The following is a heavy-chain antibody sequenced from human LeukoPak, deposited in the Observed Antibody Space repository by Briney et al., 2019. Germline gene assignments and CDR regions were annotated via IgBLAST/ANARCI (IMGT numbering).Heavy chain of an antibody. CDR3: AKDIAQGYTFGSIEQDY. CDR2: ISESGTGT. J-gene: IGHJ4*02. CDR1: GFTFSSYD. V-gene: IGHV3-23*01. Sequence: PGGSLRLSCAASGFTFSSYDMHWVRQAPGKGLEWVSAISESGTGTYYADSVKGRFTISRDNSRNTLSLQMNSLRAEDTAVYYCAKDIAQGYTFGSIEQDYWGQGTLVTVSS. D-gene: IGHD5-18*01.